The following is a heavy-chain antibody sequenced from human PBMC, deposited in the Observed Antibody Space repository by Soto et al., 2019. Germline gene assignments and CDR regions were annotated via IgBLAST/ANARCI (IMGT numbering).Heavy chain of an antibody. CDR3: AKDQGNTIVGASRGFAH. CDR1: GFTFSTYA. CDR2: ISGSGSGT. J-gene: IGHJ4*01. Sequence: GSLRLSCGVSGFTFSTYAMNWVRQAPGKGLEWLSLISGSGSGTYYADPVKGRFTISRDNSENTLYLQMNSLRAEDTAVYCCAKDQGNTIVGASRGFAHWGHGSLVTVSS. V-gene: IGHV3-23*01. D-gene: IGHD1-26*01.